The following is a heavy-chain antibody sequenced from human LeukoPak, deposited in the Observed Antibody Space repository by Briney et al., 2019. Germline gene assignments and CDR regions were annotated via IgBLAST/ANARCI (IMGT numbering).Heavy chain of an antibody. V-gene: IGHV1-8*01. Sequence: ASVKVSCKASGYTFTSYDINWVRQATGQGLEWMGWMNPNSGDTGYVQKFQGRVTITADKSTSTAYMELSSLRSEDTAVYYYARSIAARPNFFDYWGQGTLVTVSS. D-gene: IGHD6-6*01. CDR1: GYTFTSYD. CDR2: MNPNSGDT. J-gene: IGHJ4*02. CDR3: ARSIAARPNFFDY.